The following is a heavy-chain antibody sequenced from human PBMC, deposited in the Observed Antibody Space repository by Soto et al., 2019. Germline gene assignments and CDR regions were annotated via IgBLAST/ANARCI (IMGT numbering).Heavy chain of an antibody. J-gene: IGHJ4*02. CDR2: VSIGSST. CDR1: VFTCSSYA. Sequence: PWWSLRLSCSASVFTCSSYAMGWCRQGPGKGLEWVAVVSIGSSTHYADSVRGRFTISRDNSKNTLSLQMNSLTAEDTAVYFCAKRRGAGGHFDYWGQGALVTVSS. D-gene: IGHD2-15*01. V-gene: IGHV3-23*01. CDR3: AKRRGAGGHFDY.